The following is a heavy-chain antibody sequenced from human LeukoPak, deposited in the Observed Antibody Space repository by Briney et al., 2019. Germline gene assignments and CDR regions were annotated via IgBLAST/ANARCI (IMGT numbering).Heavy chain of an antibody. CDR1: GGSISNYY. Sequence: SETLSLTCSISGGSISNYYGSWIRQSPGKGLEWIGYIFYTGATDYNPSLRGRVTISVDTSKNQFSLKLTSVTAADTAVYSCARPGHDFWSGLKWFDSWGQGTLVTVSS. D-gene: IGHD3-3*01. J-gene: IGHJ5*01. CDR2: IFYTGAT. V-gene: IGHV4-59*01. CDR3: ARPGHDFWSGLKWFDS.